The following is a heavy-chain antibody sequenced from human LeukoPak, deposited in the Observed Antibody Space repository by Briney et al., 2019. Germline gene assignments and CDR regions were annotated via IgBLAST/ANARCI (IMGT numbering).Heavy chain of an antibody. V-gene: IGHV3-48*03. D-gene: IGHD7-27*01. CDR3: ARDHGETFDY. Sequence: GGSLRLSCAASGFTFSSYEMNWVRQAPGKGLEWVSYISSSGSTIYCADSVKGRFTISRDNAKNSLYLQMSSLRAEDTAVYYCARDHGETFDYWGQGTLVTVSS. CDR2: ISSSGSTI. J-gene: IGHJ4*02. CDR1: GFTFSSYE.